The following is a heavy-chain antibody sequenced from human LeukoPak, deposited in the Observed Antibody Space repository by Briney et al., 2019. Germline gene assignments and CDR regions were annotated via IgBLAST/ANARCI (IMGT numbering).Heavy chain of an antibody. Sequence: PGGSLRLSCAASGFTFSSYSMNWVRQAPGKGLEWVSSISSSSSYIYYADSVKGRFTISRDNSKNSLYLQMNSLRTEDTALYYRAKEARGDYYYYYMDVWGKGTTVTVSS. V-gene: IGHV3-21*04. CDR2: ISSSSSYI. J-gene: IGHJ6*03. CDR3: AKEARGDYYYYYMDV. CDR1: GFTFSSYS.